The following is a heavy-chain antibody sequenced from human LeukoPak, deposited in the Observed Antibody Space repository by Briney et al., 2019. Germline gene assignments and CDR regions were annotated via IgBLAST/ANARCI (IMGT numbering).Heavy chain of an antibody. D-gene: IGHD3-22*01. CDR3: ARGRSRMIVVVTIRPLTQYNWFDP. V-gene: IGHV4-34*01. Sequence: PSETLSLTCTVSGGSISRYYWSWIRRPPGKGLEWIGEINHSGSTNYNPSLKSRVTISVDTSKNQFSLKLSSVTAADTAVYYCARGRSRMIVVVTIRPLTQYNWFDPWGQGTLVTVSS. CDR2: INHSGST. CDR1: GGSISRYY. J-gene: IGHJ5*02.